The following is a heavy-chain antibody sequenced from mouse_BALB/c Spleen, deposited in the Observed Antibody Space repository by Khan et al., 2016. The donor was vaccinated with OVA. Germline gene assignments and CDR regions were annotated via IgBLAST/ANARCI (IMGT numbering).Heavy chain of an antibody. CDR3: DAIYGNAIPY. V-gene: IGHV14-3*02. J-gene: IGHJ3*01. CDR2: IDPSNGDT. Sequence: VQLQQSGAELVRPGASVKLSCTASGFNIKDTYMHWVKQRPEQGLEWIGRIDPSNGDTKYDPKFQDKATLPTDTSSNTAYLQLRSLTSEDTAVYYCDAIYGNAIPYWGRGTLVTVSA. CDR1: GFNIKDTY. D-gene: IGHD2-1*01.